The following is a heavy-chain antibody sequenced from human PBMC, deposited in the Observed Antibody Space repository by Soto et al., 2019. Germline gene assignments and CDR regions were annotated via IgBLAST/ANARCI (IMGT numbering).Heavy chain of an antibody. CDR1: GFSLSTSGVG. CDR2: IYWDDDK. CDR3: AHSPSYCSGGSCYSGFDY. Sequence: QITLKESGPTLMKPTQTLTLTCTFSGFSLSTSGVGVGWIRQPPGKALEWLALIYWDDDKRYSPSLKSRLTITKDTSKNQVVLTMTNMDPVDTATYYCAHSPSYCSGGSCYSGFDYWGQGTLVTVSS. J-gene: IGHJ4*02. V-gene: IGHV2-5*02. D-gene: IGHD2-15*01.